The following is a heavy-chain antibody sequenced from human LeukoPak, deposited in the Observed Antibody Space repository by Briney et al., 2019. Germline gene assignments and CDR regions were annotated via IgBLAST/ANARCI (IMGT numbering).Heavy chain of an antibody. CDR2: IRQDGSEK. V-gene: IGHV3-7*01. CDR1: GFTFSSYW. Sequence: PGGSLRLSCAASGFTFSSYWMSWVRQAPGKGLEWVANIRQDGSEKYYVDSVKGRFTISRDNAKNSLYLQMNSLRAEDTAVYYCARDVVDFWSGYYTNNWFDPWGQGTLVTVSS. D-gene: IGHD3-3*01. CDR3: ARDVVDFWSGYYTNNWFDP. J-gene: IGHJ5*02.